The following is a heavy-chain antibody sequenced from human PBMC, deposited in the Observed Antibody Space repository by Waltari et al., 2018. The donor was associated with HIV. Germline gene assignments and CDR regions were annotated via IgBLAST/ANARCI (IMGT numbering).Heavy chain of an antibody. CDR1: GFTAGTTS. Sequence: VRLVESGGALVRPGGALRLSCTASGFTAGTTSMPWVRHASGKGLEWVSTVYSDGTTVYADSVKGRFSTSRDTSKNILHLLMDSLRVDDTAVYYCAREVFYYDNSGHPGWFDPWGQGTLVAVSS. V-gene: IGHV3-66*01. CDR2: VYSDGTT. CDR3: AREVFYYDNSGHPGWFDP. D-gene: IGHD3-22*01. J-gene: IGHJ5*02.